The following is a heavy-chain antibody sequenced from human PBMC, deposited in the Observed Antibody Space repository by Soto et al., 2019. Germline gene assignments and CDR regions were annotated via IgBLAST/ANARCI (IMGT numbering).Heavy chain of an antibody. CDR1: GFTCISYA. J-gene: IGHJ4*02. D-gene: IGHD2-21*02. Sequence: PGGSLRLSCAASGFTCISYAMSWVRQAPEKGLEWVSGISGSGESTYYADSVKGRFTISRDNSKNTLYLQMNSLRAEDTAVYYCAKKDGGHCYFGIDHWGQGALVTVSS. CDR3: AKKDGGHCYFGIDH. V-gene: IGHV3-23*01. CDR2: ISGSGEST.